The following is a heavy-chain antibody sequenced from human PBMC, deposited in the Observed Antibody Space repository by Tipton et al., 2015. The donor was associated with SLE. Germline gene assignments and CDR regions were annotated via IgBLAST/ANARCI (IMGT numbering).Heavy chain of an antibody. V-gene: IGHV4-59*01. CDR2: IHSSGST. J-gene: IGHJ6*02. D-gene: IGHD4-17*01. CDR1: GGSMSTYY. Sequence: TLSLTCFVSGGSMSTYYWNWIRQPPGKGLEWIGNIHSSGSTNYNRSLKSRVTIARDTSKNQFSLKLTSVTAADTAVYYCARGPHGQPDYYYYGMDVWGQGTTVTVSS. CDR3: ARGPHGQPDYYYYGMDV.